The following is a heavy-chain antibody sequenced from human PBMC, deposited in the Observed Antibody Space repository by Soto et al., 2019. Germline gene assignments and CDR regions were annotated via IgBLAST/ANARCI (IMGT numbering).Heavy chain of an antibody. CDR2: IGTRGDT. CDR3: ASDATYGSGGEPDWYFDL. Sequence: EAQLVESGGALVQPGGSLRLSWAASGFTFRNYDMHWVRQATGKGLEWVSAIGTRGDTYYADSVKGRFTISREDGKNSLYLQMNSLRDGGTAVYFCASDATYGSGGEPDWYFDLWGRGTLVTVSS. D-gene: IGHD3-10*01. CDR1: GFTFRNYD. J-gene: IGHJ2*01. V-gene: IGHV3-13*04.